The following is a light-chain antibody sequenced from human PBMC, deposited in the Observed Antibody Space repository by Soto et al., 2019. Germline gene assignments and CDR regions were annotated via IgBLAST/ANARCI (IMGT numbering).Light chain of an antibody. CDR3: QQSYTTLIT. J-gene: IGKJ5*01. Sequence: DIPMTQSPSSLSASVGDTVTITCRASQTITNYLNWYQQKPGKAPKLLIYAASSLQSGVPSRFSGSGSGTDFTLTISSLQPEDFATYYCQQSYTTLITFGQGTRLEIK. CDR1: QTITNY. V-gene: IGKV1-39*01. CDR2: AAS.